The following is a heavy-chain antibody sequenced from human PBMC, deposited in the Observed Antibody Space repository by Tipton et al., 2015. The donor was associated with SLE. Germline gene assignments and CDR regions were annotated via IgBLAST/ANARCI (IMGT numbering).Heavy chain of an antibody. CDR2: IYNDGDT. CDR3: ARDLRGNWFDP. J-gene: IGHJ5*02. Sequence: SLRLSCAASGFTVSNNYMSWVRQAPGKGLEWVSVIYNDGDTYYADSVKGRFTISRHNSNNTLFLQMNSLRAEDTAVYYCARDLRGNWFDPWGQGTLVTVSS. D-gene: IGHD3-10*01. CDR1: GFTVSNNY. V-gene: IGHV3-53*04.